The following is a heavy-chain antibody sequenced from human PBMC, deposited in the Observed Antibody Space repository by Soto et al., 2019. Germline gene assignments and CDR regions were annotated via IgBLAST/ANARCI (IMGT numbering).Heavy chain of an antibody. CDR2: IFSNDEK. Sequence: QVTLKESGPVLVKPTETLTLTCTVSGFSLSNARMGVSWIRQPPGKALEWLAHIFSNDEKSYSTSLKSRLTSAKDTSKSQVVLTMTNMDPVDTATYYCARRNIAAAGTDAFDIWGQGTMVTVSS. J-gene: IGHJ3*02. CDR3: ARRNIAAAGTDAFDI. V-gene: IGHV2-26*01. D-gene: IGHD6-13*01. CDR1: GFSLSNARMG.